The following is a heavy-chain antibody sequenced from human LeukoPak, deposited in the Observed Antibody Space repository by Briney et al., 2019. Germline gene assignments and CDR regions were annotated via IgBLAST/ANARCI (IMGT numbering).Heavy chain of an antibody. D-gene: IGHD6-19*01. CDR1: GFTFSSYG. CDR3: ARSSGWANNWFDP. J-gene: IGHJ5*02. V-gene: IGHV3-30*03. CDR2: ISYDGSNK. Sequence: PGGSLRLSCAASGFTFSSYGMHWVRQAPGKGLEWVAVISYDGSNKYYADSVKGRFTISRDNSKNTLYLQMNSLRAEDTAVYYCARSSGWANNWFDPWGQGTLVTVSS.